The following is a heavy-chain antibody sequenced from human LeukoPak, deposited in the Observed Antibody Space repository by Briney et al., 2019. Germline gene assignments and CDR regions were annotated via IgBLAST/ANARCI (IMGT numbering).Heavy chain of an antibody. V-gene: IGHV3-30*02. CDR1: GFIFISYG. CDR3: VRDFQGY. J-gene: IGHJ4*02. CDR2: IRYDGSNK. Sequence: GGSLRLSCAASGFIFISYGMHWVRQAPGKGLEWVAFIRYDGSNKYYADSVKGRFTISRDNSKNTLYLQMKSLRAEDTAVYYFVRDFQGYGGQGTLVIVSS.